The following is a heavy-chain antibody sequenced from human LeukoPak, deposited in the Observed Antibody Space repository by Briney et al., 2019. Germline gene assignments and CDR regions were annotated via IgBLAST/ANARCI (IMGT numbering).Heavy chain of an antibody. CDR1: GYSISSGYY. Sequence: PSETLSLTCAVSGYSISSGYYWGWIRQPPGKGLEWIGSIYHSGSTYYNPSLKSRVTISVDTSKNQFSLKLSSVTAADTAVYDCAGSGSSLPLDAFDIWGQGTMVTVSS. CDR3: AGSGSSLPLDAFDI. CDR2: IYHSGST. J-gene: IGHJ3*02. D-gene: IGHD3-10*01. V-gene: IGHV4-38-2*01.